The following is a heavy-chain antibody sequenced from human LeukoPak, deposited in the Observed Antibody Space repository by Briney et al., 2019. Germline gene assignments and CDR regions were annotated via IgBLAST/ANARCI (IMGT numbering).Heavy chain of an antibody. CDR3: ARIKGHSGYDFYFDY. Sequence: GGSLRLSCAASGFTFSSYSMNWVRQAPGKGLEWVSYISSSSSTIYYADSVKGRFTISRDNAKNSLYLQMNSLRAEDTAVYYCARIKGHSGYDFYFDYWGQGTLVTVSS. CDR2: ISSSSSTI. D-gene: IGHD5-12*01. J-gene: IGHJ4*02. CDR1: GFTFSSYS. V-gene: IGHV3-48*01.